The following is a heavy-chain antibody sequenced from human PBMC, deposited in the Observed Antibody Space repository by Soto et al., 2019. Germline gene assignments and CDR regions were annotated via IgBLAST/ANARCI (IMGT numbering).Heavy chain of an antibody. CDR2: IYYSGST. CDR3: ARAIAAAGTAGYYYYYYGMDV. D-gene: IGHD6-13*01. CDR1: GGSISSGGYY. J-gene: IGHJ6*02. Sequence: PSETLSLTCTVSGGSISSGGYYWSWIRQHPGKGLEWIGYIYYSGSTYYNPSLKSRVTISVDTSKNQFSLKLSSVTAADTAVYYCARAIAAAGTAGYYYYYYGMDVWGQGTTVTVSS. V-gene: IGHV4-31*03.